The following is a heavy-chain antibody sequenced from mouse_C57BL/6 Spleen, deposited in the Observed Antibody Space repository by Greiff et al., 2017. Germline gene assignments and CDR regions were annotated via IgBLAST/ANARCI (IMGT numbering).Heavy chain of an antibody. Sequence: RVEPGASVKISCKASGYAFSSSWMNWVKQRPGKGLEWIGRIYPGDGDTNYNGKFKGKATLTADKSSSTAYMQLSSLKSEDSAVYFCARGGSNYVIAYWGQGTLVTVSA. CDR1: GYAFSSSW. D-gene: IGHD2-5*01. CDR3: ARGGSNYVIAY. J-gene: IGHJ3*01. CDR2: IYPGDGDT. V-gene: IGHV1-82*01.